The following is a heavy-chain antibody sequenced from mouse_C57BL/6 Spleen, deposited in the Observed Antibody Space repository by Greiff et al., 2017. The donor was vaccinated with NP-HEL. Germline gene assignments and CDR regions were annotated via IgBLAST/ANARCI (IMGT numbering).Heavy chain of an antibody. J-gene: IGHJ2*01. CDR2: INPSSGYT. CDR3: ARSSDYYGSSYRDYFDY. Sequence: VKLQESGAELAKPGASVKLSCKASGYTFTSYWMHWVKQRPGQGLEWIGYINPSSGYTKYNQKFKDKATLTADISSSTAYMQLSSLTYEDSAVYYCARSSDYYGSSYRDYFDYWGQGTTLTVSS. V-gene: IGHV1-7*01. CDR1: GYTFTSYW. D-gene: IGHD1-1*01.